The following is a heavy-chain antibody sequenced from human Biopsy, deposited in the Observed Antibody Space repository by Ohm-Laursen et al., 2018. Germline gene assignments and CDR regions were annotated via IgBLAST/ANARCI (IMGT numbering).Heavy chain of an antibody. CDR2: IFYRGGT. CDR3: ARDYDTSGYYYVS. V-gene: IGHV4-39*01. D-gene: IGHD3-22*01. Sequence: TLSLTCTVSGDSVTKYYWSWIRQPPGKGLEWIGSIFYRGGTHYKPSLKSRVNISVDTSKNQFSLKLNSVTAADTAVYYCARDYDTSGYYYVSWGQGTLVTVSS. J-gene: IGHJ5*02. CDR1: GDSVTKYY.